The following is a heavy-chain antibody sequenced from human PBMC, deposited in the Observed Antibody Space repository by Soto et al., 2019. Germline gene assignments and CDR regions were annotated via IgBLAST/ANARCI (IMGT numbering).Heavy chain of an antibody. CDR3: AKDAYYYDSGSYYTT. Sequence: EVQLLESGGGFVQPGGSLRLSCAASGFIVSSYAMNWVRQAPGKGLEWVSVISGSDGTTFYADSVKGRFTISRDNSRNPLYLQMNSLRAEDTAVYYCAKDAYYYDSGSYYTTWGQGTLVTVSS. J-gene: IGHJ5*02. CDR2: ISGSDGTT. V-gene: IGHV3-23*01. CDR1: GFIVSSYA. D-gene: IGHD3-10*01.